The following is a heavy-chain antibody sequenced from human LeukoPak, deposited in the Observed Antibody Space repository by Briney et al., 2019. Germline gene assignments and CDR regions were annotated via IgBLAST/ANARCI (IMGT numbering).Heavy chain of an antibody. V-gene: IGHV3-23*01. D-gene: IGHD2-15*01. CDR1: GFTFNRNA. Sequence: GSLRPSGAASGFTFNRNAISWVRQAPGKGLEWVSTIGGSGDKTFYADSVKGRFTISRDDSKKTLYLLMISLRAEDTAVHYCAKNSHPDCSGGTCYLTEWGQGTLVTVSS. CDR2: IGGSGDKT. J-gene: IGHJ4*02. CDR3: AKNSHPDCSGGTCYLTE.